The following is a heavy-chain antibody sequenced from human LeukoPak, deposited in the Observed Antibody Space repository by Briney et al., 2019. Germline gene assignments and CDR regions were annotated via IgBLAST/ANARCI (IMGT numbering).Heavy chain of an antibody. D-gene: IGHD3-22*01. J-gene: IGHJ4*02. CDR3: ARSAVMYYYDSSGYYYIDY. Sequence: SGTLSLTCAVSGGSISSSNWWSWVRQPPGKGLEWIGEIYHSGSTNYNPSLKSRVTISVDKSKNQFSLKLSSVTAADTAVYYCARSAVMYYYDSSGYYYIDYWGQGTLVTVSS. CDR1: GGSISSSNW. V-gene: IGHV4-4*02. CDR2: IYHSGST.